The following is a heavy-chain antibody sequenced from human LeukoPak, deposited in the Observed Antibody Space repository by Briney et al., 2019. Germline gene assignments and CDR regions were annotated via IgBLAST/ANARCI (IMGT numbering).Heavy chain of an antibody. CDR2: ISGSSSYT. V-gene: IGHV3-11*05. D-gene: IGHD3-22*01. CDR1: GFTFSDYY. J-gene: IGHJ4*02. CDR3: ARVDDSNTPGLEY. Sequence: PGGSLRLSCAASGFTFSDYYMSWIRQAPGEGLEWVSYISGSSSYTNYADSVKGRFTISRDNAKNSLYLQMNSLRADDTAVHYCARVDDSNTPGLEYWGQGTLVTVSS.